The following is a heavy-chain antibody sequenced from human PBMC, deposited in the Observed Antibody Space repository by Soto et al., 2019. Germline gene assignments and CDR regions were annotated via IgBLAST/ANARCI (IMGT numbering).Heavy chain of an antibody. V-gene: IGHV1-8*01. CDR1: GYTFTSLA. CDR3: ARGIEAGFDY. CDR2: MSPNSGNT. Sequence: ASVKVSCKTSGYTFTSLAINWVRRATGQGLEWLGWMSPNSGNTAYAQKFQGRVTMTRDTSMSTVYMELSSLTSEDTAVYYCARGIEAGFDYWGQGTRVTVSS. J-gene: IGHJ4*02. D-gene: IGHD6-13*01.